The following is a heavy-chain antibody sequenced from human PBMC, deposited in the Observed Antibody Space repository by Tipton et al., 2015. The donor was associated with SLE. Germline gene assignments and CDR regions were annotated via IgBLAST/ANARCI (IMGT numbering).Heavy chain of an antibody. CDR2: IHHRGST. CDR3: ARWIPLTGINV. CDR1: GASITSSDW. D-gene: IGHD5-18*01. Sequence: TLSLTCAVSGASITSSDWWSWVRQPPGKGLEYIGEIHHRGSTSYKSSLRGRVTISVDKSKNQFSLKLTSVTAADTAVYYCARWIPLTGINVWGQGATVTVSS. J-gene: IGHJ6*02. V-gene: IGHV4-4*02.